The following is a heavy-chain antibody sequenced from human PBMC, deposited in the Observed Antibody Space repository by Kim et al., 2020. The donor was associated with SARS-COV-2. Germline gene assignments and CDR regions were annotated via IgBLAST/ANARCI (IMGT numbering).Heavy chain of an antibody. CDR2: ISGSGGST. Sequence: GGSLRLSCAASGFTFSSYAMSWVRQAPGKGLEWVSAISGSGGSTYYADSVKGRFTISRDNSKNTLYLQMNSLRAEDTAVYYCAKDMGYYYDSSGTDYWGQGTLVTVSS. D-gene: IGHD3-22*01. CDR1: GFTFSSYA. J-gene: IGHJ4*02. CDR3: AKDMGYYYDSSGTDY. V-gene: IGHV3-23*01.